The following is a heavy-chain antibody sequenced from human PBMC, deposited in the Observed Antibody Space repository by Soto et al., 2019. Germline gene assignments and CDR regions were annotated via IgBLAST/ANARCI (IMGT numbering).Heavy chain of an antibody. J-gene: IGHJ4*02. CDR1: GGTFSSYA. Sequence: ASVKVSCKASGGTFSSYAISWVRQAPGQGLEWMGGIIPIFGTANYAQKFQGRVTITADESTSTAYMELSSLRSEDTAVYYCARETANPLRYFEWLNYWGQGTLVTVSS. V-gene: IGHV1-69*13. D-gene: IGHD3-9*01. CDR2: IIPIFGTA. CDR3: ARETANPLRYFEWLNY.